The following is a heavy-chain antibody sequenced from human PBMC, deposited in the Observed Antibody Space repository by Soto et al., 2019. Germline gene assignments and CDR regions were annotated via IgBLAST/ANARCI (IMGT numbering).Heavy chain of an antibody. CDR2: IYHSGST. D-gene: IGHD3-3*01. V-gene: IGHV4-4*02. J-gene: IGHJ4*02. Sequence: PSETLSLTCAVSGGSISSSNWWSWVRQPPGKGLEWIGEIYHSGSTNYNPSLKSRVTISVDTSKNQFSLKLSSVTAADTAVYYCARGVDFWSGLPFDYWGQGTLVTVSS. CDR3: ARGVDFWSGLPFDY. CDR1: GGSISSSNW.